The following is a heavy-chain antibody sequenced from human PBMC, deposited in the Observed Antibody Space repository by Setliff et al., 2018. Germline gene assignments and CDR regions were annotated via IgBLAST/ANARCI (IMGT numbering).Heavy chain of an antibody. CDR2: INHSGST. J-gene: IGHJ4*02. Sequence: SETLSLTCAVYGGSFSTYYWIWIRQPPGKGLEWIGEINHSGSTNYNPSLKSRVTISVDRSKNQFSLKLSSVTAADTAVYYCARGHYYDSSGYYFSRPDDYWGQGTLVTVSS. V-gene: IGHV4-34*01. D-gene: IGHD3-22*01. CDR3: ARGHYYDSSGYYFSRPDDY. CDR1: GGSFSTYY.